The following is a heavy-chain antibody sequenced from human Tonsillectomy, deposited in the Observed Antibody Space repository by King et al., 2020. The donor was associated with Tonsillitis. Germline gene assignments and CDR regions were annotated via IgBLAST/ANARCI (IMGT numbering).Heavy chain of an antibody. J-gene: IGHJ5*02. V-gene: IGHV1-46*01. D-gene: IGHD4-17*01. Sequence: QLVQSGAEVKKPGASVKVSCKASGYTFTSYYMHWVRQAPGQGLEWMGIINPSGGSTSYAQKFQGGVTMTRDTSTSTVYMELSSLRSEDTAVYYCARGGVPSTVTTYNWFDPWGQGTLVTVSS. CDR3: ARGGVPSTVTTYNWFDP. CDR2: INPSGGST. CDR1: GYTFTSYY.